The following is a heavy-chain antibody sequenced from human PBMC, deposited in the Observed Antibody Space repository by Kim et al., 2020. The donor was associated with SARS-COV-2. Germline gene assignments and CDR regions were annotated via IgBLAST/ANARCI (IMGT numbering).Heavy chain of an antibody. Sequence: SETLSLTCTVSGGSISSGGYYWSWIRQHPGKGLEWIGYIYYSGSTYYNPSLKSRVTISVDTSKNQFSLKLSSVTAADTAVYYCARVKELLWFGELLYYFDYWGQGTLVTVSS. CDR1: GGSISSGGYY. J-gene: IGHJ4*02. V-gene: IGHV4-31*03. CDR3: ARVKELLWFGELLYYFDY. CDR2: IYYSGST. D-gene: IGHD3-10*01.